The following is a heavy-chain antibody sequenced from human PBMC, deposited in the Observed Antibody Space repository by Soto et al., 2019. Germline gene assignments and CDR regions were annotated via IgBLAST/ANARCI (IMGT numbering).Heavy chain of an antibody. Sequence: GGSLRLSCAVSGFTVSSYGMHWVRQAPGKGLEWVADIWYDGSGQRYAGSVQGRFTISRDNSKNTLYLQINSLRVEDTAVYYCAKDEVSRKYYGHSLDVWGQGTTVTVSS. D-gene: IGHD4-17*01. J-gene: IGHJ6*02. CDR3: AKDEVSRKYYGHSLDV. CDR2: IWYDGSGQ. CDR1: GFTVSSYG. V-gene: IGHV3-33*03.